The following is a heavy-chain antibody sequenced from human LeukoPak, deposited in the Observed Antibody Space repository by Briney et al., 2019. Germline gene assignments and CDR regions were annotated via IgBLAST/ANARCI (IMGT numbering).Heavy chain of an antibody. CDR1: GFTFSFSNYW. J-gene: IGHJ4*02. CDR3: ARRRFDSSGYTDY. CDR2: IKQDGSEK. V-gene: IGHV3-7*01. D-gene: IGHD3-22*01. Sequence: GGSLRLSCAASGFTFSFSNYWVSWVRQAPGKGLEWVANIKQDGSEKYYVDSVKGRFTISRDNAKNSLYLQMNSLRAEDTAVYYCARRRFDSSGYTDYWGQGTLVTVSS.